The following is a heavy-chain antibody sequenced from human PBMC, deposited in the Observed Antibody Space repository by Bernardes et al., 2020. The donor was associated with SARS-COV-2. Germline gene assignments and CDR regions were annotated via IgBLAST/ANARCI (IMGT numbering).Heavy chain of an antibody. V-gene: IGHV3-21*01. D-gene: IGHD4-17*01. CDR1: GFTFSSYS. CDR3: ARSLNTVTSPAGY. Sequence: GGSLRLSCAASGFTFSSYSMNWVRQAPGKGLEWVSSISSSSTYIYYADSVKGRFTVSRDNAKNSLYLQMNSLRAEDTAVYYCARSLNTVTSPAGYWGQGTLVTVSS. J-gene: IGHJ4*02. CDR2: ISSSSTYI.